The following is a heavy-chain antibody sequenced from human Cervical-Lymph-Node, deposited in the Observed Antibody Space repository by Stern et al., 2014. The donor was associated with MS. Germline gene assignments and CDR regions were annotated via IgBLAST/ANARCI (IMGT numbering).Heavy chain of an antibody. V-gene: IGHV3-33*01. CDR1: GLTFSTSV. Sequence: VQLVESGGGVVQPGRSLRLSCVASGLTFSTSVMHWVRQAPGKGLEWVAFVWNDGSKEHFTEPVKGRFSTSRDTAKNTLHLQMSSLRAEDTAVYFCATSTASDAFDIWGQGTLVTVSS. CDR2: VWNDGSKE. J-gene: IGHJ3*02. D-gene: IGHD2/OR15-2a*01. CDR3: ATSTASDAFDI.